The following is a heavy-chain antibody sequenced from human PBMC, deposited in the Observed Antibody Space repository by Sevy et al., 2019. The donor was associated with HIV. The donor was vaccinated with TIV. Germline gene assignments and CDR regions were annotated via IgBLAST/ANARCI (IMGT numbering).Heavy chain of an antibody. Sequence: GGSLRLSCAASGFTFSSYGIHWVRQAPGKGLEWVAVISYAGTKKYYTESVKGRFTISRDNSKSTQFMQMSSQRAEDTAVYYCANDRRVYQILTGKRPAQDAFDIWGQGTMVTVSS. CDR2: ISYAGTKK. V-gene: IGHV3-30*18. J-gene: IGHJ3*02. CDR3: ANDRRVYQILTGKRPAQDAFDI. D-gene: IGHD1-20*01. CDR1: GFTFSSYG.